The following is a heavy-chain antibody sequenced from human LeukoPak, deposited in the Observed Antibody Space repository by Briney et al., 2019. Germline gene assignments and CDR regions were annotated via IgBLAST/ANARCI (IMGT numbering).Heavy chain of an antibody. J-gene: IGHJ4*02. V-gene: IGHV3-21*01. CDR3: ARIVFPGEEVAYFDY. CDR2: ISSSSSYI. CDR1: GFTFSSYS. Sequence: GGSLRLSCAASGFTFSSYSMNWVRQAPGKGLEWVSSISSSSSYIYYADSVKGRFTISRDNAKNSLYLQMNSLRAEDTAVYYCARIVFPGEEVAYFDYWGEGTLVSVSS. D-gene: IGHD3-10*01.